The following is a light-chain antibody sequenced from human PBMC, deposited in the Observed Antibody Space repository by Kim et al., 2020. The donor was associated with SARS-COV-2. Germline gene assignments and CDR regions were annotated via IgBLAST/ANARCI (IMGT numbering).Light chain of an antibody. CDR2: GAS. V-gene: IGKV3-20*01. CDR1: PSVSRSY. Sequence: SPGQIGPLSCRSRPSVSRSYLAWYQQTPGQAPMLLIDGASSRATGIPYRFSGSVSVTDFTLTISRLEPEDFAVYYCQQYGSSPQTFGQGTRLEIK. J-gene: IGKJ5*01. CDR3: QQYGSSPQT.